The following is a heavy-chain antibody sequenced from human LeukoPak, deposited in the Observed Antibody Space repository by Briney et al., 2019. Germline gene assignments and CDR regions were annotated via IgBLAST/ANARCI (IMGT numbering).Heavy chain of an antibody. D-gene: IGHD6-13*01. CDR3: TTEESLPGYDNLDY. V-gene: IGHV3-15*01. J-gene: IGHJ4*02. Sequence: GGSLGLSCAASGFTFSNAWMSWVRQAPGKGLEWVGRIKSKTDGGTTDYAAPVKGRFTISRDDSKNTLYLQMNSLKTEDTAVYYCTTEESLPGYDNLDYWGQGTLVTVSS. CDR2: IKSKTDGGTT. CDR1: GFTFSNAW.